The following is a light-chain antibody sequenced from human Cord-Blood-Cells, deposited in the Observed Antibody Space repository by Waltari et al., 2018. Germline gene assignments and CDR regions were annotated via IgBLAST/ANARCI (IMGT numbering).Light chain of an antibody. Sequence: QLVLPQSPSASPPLGASLNLTCTSRSGHRRAANACPHQQPEKGPRYLMKLNSDGSHSQGDVIPDRFSSSSSGAERYLTSSSLQSEDEADYYCQTWGTGVVFGGGTKLTVL. CDR3: QTWGTGVV. J-gene: IGLJ2*01. V-gene: IGLV4-69*01. CDR1: SGHRRAA. CDR2: LNSDGSH.